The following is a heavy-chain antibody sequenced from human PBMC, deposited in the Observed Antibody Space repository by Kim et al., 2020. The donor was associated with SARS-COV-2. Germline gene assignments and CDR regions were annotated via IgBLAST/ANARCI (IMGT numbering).Heavy chain of an antibody. V-gene: IGHV3-23*01. Sequence: YYADSVKGRFTISRDNSRNTLYLQMNSLRAEDTAVYYCARVLDSRGYYGYWGQGTLVTVSS. D-gene: IGHD3-22*01. J-gene: IGHJ4*02. CDR3: ARVLDSRGYYGY.